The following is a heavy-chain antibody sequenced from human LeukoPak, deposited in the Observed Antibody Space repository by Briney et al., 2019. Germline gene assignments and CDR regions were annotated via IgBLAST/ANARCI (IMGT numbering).Heavy chain of an antibody. CDR1: GFTFSSYE. J-gene: IGHJ6*02. CDR3: ARVEDDYGDYYYGMDV. D-gene: IGHD4-17*01. CDR2: ISNSDSTV. Sequence: PGGSLRLSCAASGFTFSSYEMNWVRQAPGKGLEWVSYISNSDSTVHYADSVKSRFTISRDNAKSSLSLQMNSLRAEDTAVYYCARVEDDYGDYYYGMDVWGQGTTVTVSS. V-gene: IGHV3-48*03.